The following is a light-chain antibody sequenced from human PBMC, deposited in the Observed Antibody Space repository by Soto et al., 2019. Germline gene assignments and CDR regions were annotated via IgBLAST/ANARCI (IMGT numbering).Light chain of an antibody. CDR3: AAWDDSLNGRV. J-gene: IGLJ2*01. CDR1: ISNIGSNF. V-gene: IGLV1-44*01. CDR2: SNI. Sequence: QSVLTQPPSASGTPGQRVTISCSGSISNIGSNFVNWYQQLPGTAPKVVIYSNIQRPSGVPDRFSGSKSGTSASLAISGLQSEDEADYYCAAWDDSLNGRVFGGGTKLTVL.